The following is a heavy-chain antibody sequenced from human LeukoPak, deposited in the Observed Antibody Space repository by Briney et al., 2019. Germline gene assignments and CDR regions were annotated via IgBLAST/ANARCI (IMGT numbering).Heavy chain of an antibody. Sequence: PGGSLRLSCAASGFTFSSYAMSWVRRAPGKGLEWVSAISGSGGSTYYADSVKGRFTISRDNSKNTLYLQMNSLRAEDTAVYYCAKAVTAVAVYNWFYPWGQGTLVTVSS. CDR2: ISGSGGST. CDR3: AKAVTAVAVYNWFYP. D-gene: IGHD6-19*01. CDR1: GFTFSSYA. V-gene: IGHV3-23*01. J-gene: IGHJ5*02.